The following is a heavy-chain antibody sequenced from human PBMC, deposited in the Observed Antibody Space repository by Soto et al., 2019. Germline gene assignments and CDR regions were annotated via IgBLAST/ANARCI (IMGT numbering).Heavy chain of an antibody. D-gene: IGHD4-17*01. V-gene: IGHV1-18*01. CDR1: GYTFTSYG. Sequence: QVQLVQSGAEVKKPGASVKVSCKASGYTFTSYGISWVRQAPGQGLEWMGWISAYNGNTNYAQKLQGRVTMTTDTSTSTAYREVKSLRSDDAAVYYCAGDVRKVTTSYYYYYYMDVWGKGTTVTVSS. J-gene: IGHJ6*03. CDR3: AGDVRKVTTSYYYYYYMDV. CDR2: ISAYNGNT.